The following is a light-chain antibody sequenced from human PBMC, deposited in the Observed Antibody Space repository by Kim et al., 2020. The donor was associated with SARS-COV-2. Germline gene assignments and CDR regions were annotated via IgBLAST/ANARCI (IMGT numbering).Light chain of an antibody. V-gene: IGLV3-1*01. Sequence: SVSPGQTASITCAGENLRTKYTCWYQQRPGRSPVLVISEDTRRPSGIPGRFSGSNSGNAATLTITGTLAMDEADYYCQAWDSTTLLFGGGTQLTVL. CDR2: EDT. J-gene: IGLJ2*01. CDR3: QAWDSTTLL. CDR1: NLRTKY.